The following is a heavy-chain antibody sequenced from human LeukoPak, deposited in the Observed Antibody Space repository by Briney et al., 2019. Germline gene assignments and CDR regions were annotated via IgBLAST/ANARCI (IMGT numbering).Heavy chain of an antibody. V-gene: IGHV1-8*03. CDR3: ARGGSYSWFDP. D-gene: IGHD3-10*01. CDR2: MNPNSGNT. J-gene: IGHJ5*02. CDR1: GYTFTSYD. Sequence: APVKVSCKASGYTFTSYDINWVRQATGQGLEWMGRMNPNSGNTGYAQKFQGRVTITRNTSISTAYMELSSLRSEDTAVYYCARGGSYSWFDPWGQGTLVTVSS.